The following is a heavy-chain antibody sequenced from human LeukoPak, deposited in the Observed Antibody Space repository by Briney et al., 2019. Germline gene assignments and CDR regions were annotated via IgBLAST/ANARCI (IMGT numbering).Heavy chain of an antibody. Sequence: SETLSLTCAVYGGSFSGYYWSWIRQPPGKGLEWIGEINHSGSTNYNPSLKSRVTISVDTSKNQSSLKLSSVTAADTAVYYCARKTLRYYYYGMDVWGQGTTVTVSS. CDR2: INHSGST. CDR3: ARKTLRYYYYGMDV. V-gene: IGHV4-34*01. CDR1: GGSFSGYY. J-gene: IGHJ6*02.